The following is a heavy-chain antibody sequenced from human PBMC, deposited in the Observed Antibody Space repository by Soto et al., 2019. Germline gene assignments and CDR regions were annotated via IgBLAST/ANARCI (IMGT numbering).Heavy chain of an antibody. D-gene: IGHD1-26*01. V-gene: IGHV3-74*01. CDR2: IDGDGINI. Sequence: GGSLRLSCASSGFPFSIHWMHCFRQVPGNGPVWFSRIDGDGINIGHADSVKGRFTISRDNAKNTLYLQMNSLRAEDTALYYCASIPPSAVGATTEADYWGQGTLVTVSS. CDR1: GFPFSIHW. CDR3: ASIPPSAVGATTEADY. J-gene: IGHJ4*02.